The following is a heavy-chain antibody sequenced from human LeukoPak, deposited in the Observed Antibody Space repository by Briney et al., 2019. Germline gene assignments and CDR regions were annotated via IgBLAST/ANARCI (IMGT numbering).Heavy chain of an antibody. D-gene: IGHD5-18*01. CDR3: ARDRGYSYGCDAFDI. J-gene: IGHJ3*02. CDR2: IYYSGSI. Sequence: PSETLSLTCTVSGGSISRGGYYWSWIRQHPGKGLEYIGYIYYSGSIYYNPSLKSRVTISLDPSKNQFSLKLSSVTAADTAVYYCARDRGYSYGCDAFDILGQGTMVTVSS. CDR1: GGSISRGGYY. V-gene: IGHV4-31*03.